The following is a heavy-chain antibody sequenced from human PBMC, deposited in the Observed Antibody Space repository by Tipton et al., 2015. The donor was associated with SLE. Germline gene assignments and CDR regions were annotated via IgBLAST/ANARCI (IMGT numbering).Heavy chain of an antibody. J-gene: IGHJ4*02. Sequence: TLSLTCAVYGGSFSGYYWSWIRQPPGKGLEWIGYIFHTGSAYYNPSLRSRLTISLDRSNNQFSLKVNPMTAADTAVYHRARGYYESNGYYSFDYWGLGALVTVS. CDR3: ARGYYESNGYYSFDY. CDR1: GGSFSGYY. D-gene: IGHD3-22*01. CDR2: IFHTGSA. V-gene: IGHV4-34*01.